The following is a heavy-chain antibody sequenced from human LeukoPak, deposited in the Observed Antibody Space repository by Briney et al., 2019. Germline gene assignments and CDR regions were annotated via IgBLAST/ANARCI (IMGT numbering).Heavy chain of an antibody. CDR1: GGSIISYY. CDR3: ARDPLSASGYDYDGDY. V-gene: IGHV4-59*12. CDR2: IYYIGST. D-gene: IGHD5-12*01. Sequence: SETLSLTCSVSGGSIISYYWSWIRQPPGKGLEWIGYIYYIGSTNYNPSLRSRVTISVDTSKNQFSLQLSSVTAADTAVYYCARDPLSASGYDYDGDYWGQGTLVTVSS. J-gene: IGHJ4*02.